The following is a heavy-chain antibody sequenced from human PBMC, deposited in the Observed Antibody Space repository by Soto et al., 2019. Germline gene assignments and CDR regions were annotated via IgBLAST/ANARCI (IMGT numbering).Heavy chain of an antibody. Sequence: EVQLVESGGGLIQPGGSLRLSCAVSGFTVSNNYMSWVRQAPGKGLEGVSVIYSGGYTAYGDSVKGRFTISRDNSKNTIPLQRNSRGPDDRLFYYGGTRPGGGGYWGQGTLVTVSS. V-gene: IGHV3-53*01. CDR2: IYSGGYT. CDR1: GFTVSNNY. J-gene: IGHJ4*02. D-gene: IGHD3-10*01. CDR3: GTRPGGGGY.